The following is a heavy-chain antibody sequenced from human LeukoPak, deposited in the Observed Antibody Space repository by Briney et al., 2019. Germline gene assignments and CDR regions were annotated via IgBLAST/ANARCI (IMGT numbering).Heavy chain of an antibody. D-gene: IGHD1-14*01. CDR3: ARSELGTPGRYYYYGMDV. Sequence: ASVKVSCKPSRYTFTSYGISWVRQAPGQGLEWMGWISAYNGNTNYAQKLQGRVTMTTDTSTSTAYMELRSLRSDDTAVYYCARSELGTPGRYYYYGMDVWGQGTTVTVSS. CDR2: ISAYNGNT. J-gene: IGHJ6*02. V-gene: IGHV1-18*01. CDR1: RYTFTSYG.